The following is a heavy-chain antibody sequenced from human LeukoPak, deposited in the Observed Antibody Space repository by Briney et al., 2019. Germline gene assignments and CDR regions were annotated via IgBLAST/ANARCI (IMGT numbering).Heavy chain of an antibody. D-gene: IGHD3-3*01. CDR3: AKGSKEVLFTRDHYMDV. J-gene: IGHJ6*03. V-gene: IGHV3-30*02. CDR1: GFTFSSYW. CDR2: IRYDGSNK. Sequence: GGSLRLSCAASGFTFSSYWMNWVRQAPGKGLEWVTFIRYDGSNKYYADSVKGRFTISRDNSKNTLYLQMNSLRAEDTAVYYCAKGSKEVLFTRDHYMDVWGKGTTVTISS.